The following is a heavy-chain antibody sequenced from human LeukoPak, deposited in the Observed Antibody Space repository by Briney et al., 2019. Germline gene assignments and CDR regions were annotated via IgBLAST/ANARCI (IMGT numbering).Heavy chain of an antibody. Sequence: GGSLRLSCAASGFTFSSYGMHWVRQAPGKGLEWVAVISYDGSNEYCADSVKGRFTISRDNSKSTLYLQMNSLRAEDTAVYYCARDTRNLAYCGGDCSDAFDIWGQGTMVTVSS. V-gene: IGHV3-30*03. CDR3: ARDTRNLAYCGGDCSDAFDI. J-gene: IGHJ3*02. D-gene: IGHD2-21*02. CDR2: ISYDGSNE. CDR1: GFTFSSYG.